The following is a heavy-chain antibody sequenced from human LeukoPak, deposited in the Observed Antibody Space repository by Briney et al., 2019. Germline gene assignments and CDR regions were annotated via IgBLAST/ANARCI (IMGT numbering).Heavy chain of an antibody. J-gene: IGHJ4*02. Sequence: GGSLRLSCAVSGLTFTNAWMSWVRQAPGKGLEWVGRIKSKTDGGTTDYAAPVKGRFTISRDDSKNTLYLQMNSLKTEDTAMYYCLGSFLGYWGQGTLVTASS. CDR2: IKSKTDGGTT. V-gene: IGHV3-15*01. D-gene: IGHD1-26*01. CDR3: LGSFLGY. CDR1: GLTFTNAW.